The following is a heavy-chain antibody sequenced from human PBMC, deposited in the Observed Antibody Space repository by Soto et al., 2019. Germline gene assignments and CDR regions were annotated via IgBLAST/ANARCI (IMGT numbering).Heavy chain of an antibody. Sequence: PGGSLRLSCAASGFTFSSYGMHWVRQAPGKGLEWVAVIWYDGSNKYYADSVKGRFSISRDNSKNTLSLQMNSLRAEDTAVYYCARDSREDYYGSGSYYHQYYYYGMDVWGQGTTVTVSS. CDR3: ARDSREDYYGSGSYYHQYYYYGMDV. V-gene: IGHV3-33*01. J-gene: IGHJ6*02. CDR1: GFTFSSYG. D-gene: IGHD3-10*01. CDR2: IWYDGSNK.